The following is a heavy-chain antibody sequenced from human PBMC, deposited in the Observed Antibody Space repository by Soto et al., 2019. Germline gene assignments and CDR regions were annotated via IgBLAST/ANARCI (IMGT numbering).Heavy chain of an antibody. CDR1: GFTFSSYS. D-gene: IGHD3-22*01. J-gene: IGHJ6*02. V-gene: IGHV3-21*01. CDR3: ARDPYYYDSSGSYYYYYGMDV. Sequence: EVQLVESGGGLVKPGGSLRLSCAASGFTFSSYSMNWVRQAPGKGLEWVSSISSSSSYIYYADSVKGRFTISRDNAKXXLXLXXNSLRAEDTAVYYCARDPYYYDSSGSYYYYYGMDVWGQGTTVTVSS. CDR2: ISSSSSYI.